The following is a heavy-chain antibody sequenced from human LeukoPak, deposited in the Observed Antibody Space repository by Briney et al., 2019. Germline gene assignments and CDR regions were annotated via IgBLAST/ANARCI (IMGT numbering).Heavy chain of an antibody. CDR3: ARRLSGWPDY. CDR1: GYTFTGYY. Sequence: ASVKVSCKASGYTFTGYYMHWVRQAPGQGLEWMGWINPNSGGTNYAQKFQGWVTMTRDTSISTAYMELSSLRSEDTAVYYCARRLSGWPDYWGQGTLVTVSS. CDR2: INPNSGGT. J-gene: IGHJ4*02. V-gene: IGHV1-2*04. D-gene: IGHD6-19*01.